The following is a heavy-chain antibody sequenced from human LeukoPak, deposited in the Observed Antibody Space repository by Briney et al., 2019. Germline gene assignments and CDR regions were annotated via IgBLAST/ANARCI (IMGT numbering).Heavy chain of an antibody. D-gene: IGHD6-13*01. CDR2: MNPNSGNT. J-gene: IGHJ6*02. V-gene: IGHV1-8*01. CDR1: GYTFTSYD. CDR3: ASLSYSSSWYDYYGMDV. Sequence: GASVKVSCKASGYTFTSYDINWVRQATGQGFEWMGWMNPNSGNTGYAQKFQGRVTMTRNTSISTAYMELSSLRSEDTAVYYCASLSYSSSWYDYYGMDVWGQGTTVTVSS.